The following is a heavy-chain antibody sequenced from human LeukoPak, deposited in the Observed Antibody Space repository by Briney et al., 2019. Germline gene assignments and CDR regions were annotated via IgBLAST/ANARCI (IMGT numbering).Heavy chain of an antibody. CDR1: ALNFADHG. Sequence: GGSLRLSCVAFALNFADHGMSWVRQAPGKGLEWVAGIAWNGGSPAYADSVKGRFTISRHNAKNSLYLQMNSLRAEDTALYYCARELPVAGFDNWGQGTLVTVSS. D-gene: IGHD6-19*01. CDR3: ARELPVAGFDN. V-gene: IGHV3-20*04. CDR2: IAWNGGSP. J-gene: IGHJ4*02.